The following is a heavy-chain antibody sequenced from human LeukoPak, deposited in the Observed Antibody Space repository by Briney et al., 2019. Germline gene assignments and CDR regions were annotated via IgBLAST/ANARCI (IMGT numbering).Heavy chain of an antibody. CDR2: IYTSGST. J-gene: IGHJ5*02. CDR1: GGSISSYY. V-gene: IGHV4-4*09. CDR3: ARRGVSGAWFDP. D-gene: IGHD3-3*01. Sequence: SETLSLTCTVSGGSISSYYWSWIRQPPGKRLEWIGYIYTSGSTNYNPSLKSRVTISVDTSKNQFSLKLSSVTAADTAVYYCARRGVSGAWFDPWGQGTLVTVSS.